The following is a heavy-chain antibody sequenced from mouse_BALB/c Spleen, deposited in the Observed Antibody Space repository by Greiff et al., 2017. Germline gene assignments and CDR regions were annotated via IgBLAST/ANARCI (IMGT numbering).Heavy chain of an antibody. D-gene: IGHD1-1*01. CDR1: GFTFSSFG. V-gene: IGHV5-17*02. J-gene: IGHJ3*01. CDR2: ISSGSSTI. Sequence: EVMLVESGGGLVQPGGSRKLSCAASGFTFSSFGMHWVRQAPEKGLEWVAYISSGSSTIYYADTVKGRFTISRDNPKNTLFLQMTSLRSEDAAMYYCARGGSSYGRFADWGQGTLVTVSA. CDR3: ARGGSSYGRFAD.